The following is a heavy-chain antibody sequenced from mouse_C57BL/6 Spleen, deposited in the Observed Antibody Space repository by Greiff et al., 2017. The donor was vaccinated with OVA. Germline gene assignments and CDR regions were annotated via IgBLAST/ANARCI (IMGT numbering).Heavy chain of an antibody. CDR1: GYTFTSYW. D-gene: IGHD1-1*01. V-gene: IGHV1-50*01. CDR3: ARENYGFDY. Sequence: QVQLQPGAELVKPGASVKLSCKASGYTFTSYWMQWVEQRPGQGLEWIGEIDPSDSYTNYNQKFKGKATLTVDTSSSTAYMQLSSLTSEDSAVYYCARENYGFDYWGQGTTLTVSS. J-gene: IGHJ2*01. CDR2: IDPSDSYT.